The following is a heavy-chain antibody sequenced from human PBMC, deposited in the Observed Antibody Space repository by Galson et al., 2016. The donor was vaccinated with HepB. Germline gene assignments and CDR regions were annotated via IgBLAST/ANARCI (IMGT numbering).Heavy chain of an antibody. D-gene: IGHD6-25*01. J-gene: IGHJ5*02. Sequence: SVKVSCKASGYTSTTYHMHWVRQAPGQGLEWMGIINPNGGSASYSPKFQGTVYMELSSLKSDDTALYYCSTGGGYNWFDPWGQGTLVTVSS. CDR2: INPNGGSA. CDR1: GYTSTTYH. V-gene: IGHV1-46*01. CDR3: STGGGYNWFDP.